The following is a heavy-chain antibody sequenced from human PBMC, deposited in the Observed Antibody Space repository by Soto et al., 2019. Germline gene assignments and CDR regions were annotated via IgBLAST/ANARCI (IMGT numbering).Heavy chain of an antibody. J-gene: IGHJ5*02. CDR1: GFTFNTYD. CDR2: ITTSSPYI. D-gene: IGHD3-16*01. CDR3: VRSGTARLVRHSWFAT. Sequence: EVQLVESGGGLVKPGGSLRLSCAASGFTFNTYDMNWVRQAPGKGLEWVSSITTSSPYIYYADSLKGRITISRDNAKNSLFLQMNSRRAEDTAVYYCVRSGTARLVRHSWFATSGQGTLVTVSS. V-gene: IGHV3-21*01.